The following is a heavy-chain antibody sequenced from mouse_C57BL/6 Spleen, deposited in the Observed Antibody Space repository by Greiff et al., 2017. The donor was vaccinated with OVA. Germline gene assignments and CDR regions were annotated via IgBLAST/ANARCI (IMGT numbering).Heavy chain of an antibody. V-gene: IGHV8-12*01. D-gene: IGHD1-1*01. Sequence: QVTLKESGPGILQSSQTLSLTCSFSGFSLSTSGMGVSWIRQPSGKGLEWLAHIYWDDDKRYNPSLKSRLTISKDTSRNQVFLKITSVDTADTATYYCARSLLYGSSSSYWYFDVWGTGTTVTVSS. J-gene: IGHJ1*03. CDR2: IYWDDDK. CDR3: ARSLLYGSSSSYWYFDV. CDR1: GFSLSTSGMG.